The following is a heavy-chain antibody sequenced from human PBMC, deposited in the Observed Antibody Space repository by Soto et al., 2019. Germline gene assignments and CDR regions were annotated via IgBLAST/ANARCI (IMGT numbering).Heavy chain of an antibody. CDR1: GFTFSSYA. CDR2: VSIGGST. Sequence: GGSLRLSCAASGFTFSSYAMGWVRQGPGKGLEWVAVVSIGGSTHYADSVRGRFTISRDNSKNTLSLQMNSLTAEDTAVYFCAKRRGAGGHFDYWGQGALVTVSS. D-gene: IGHD2-15*01. V-gene: IGHV3-23*01. J-gene: IGHJ4*02. CDR3: AKRRGAGGHFDY.